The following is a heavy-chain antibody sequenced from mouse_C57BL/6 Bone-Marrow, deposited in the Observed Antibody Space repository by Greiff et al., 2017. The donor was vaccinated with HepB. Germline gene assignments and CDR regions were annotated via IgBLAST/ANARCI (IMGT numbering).Heavy chain of an antibody. Sequence: EVKLVESGGGLVKPGGSLKLSCAASGFTFSDYGMNWVRQAPEKGLEWVAYISSGSSHIYYADTVKGRFTISRDNSKNTLFLQMNSLRSEDTAMYYCSRLWVPLYLDYWGQGTTLTVSS. V-gene: IGHV5-17*01. CDR1: GFTFSDYG. D-gene: IGHD1-1*02. CDR3: SRLWVPLYLDY. J-gene: IGHJ2*01. CDR2: ISSGSSHI.